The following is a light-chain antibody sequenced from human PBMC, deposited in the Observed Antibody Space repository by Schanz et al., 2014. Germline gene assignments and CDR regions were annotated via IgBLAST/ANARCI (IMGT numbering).Light chain of an antibody. CDR2: DAS. CDR1: QSVSSY. Sequence: EIVLTQSPATLSLSPGERATLSCRASQSVSSYLAWYQQKPGQAPRLLIYDASNRATGVPARFSGSGSGTDFILTISSLDPEDFAVYYCQQRTKWPITFGQGTRLEIK. J-gene: IGKJ5*01. CDR3: QQRTKWPIT. V-gene: IGKV3-11*01.